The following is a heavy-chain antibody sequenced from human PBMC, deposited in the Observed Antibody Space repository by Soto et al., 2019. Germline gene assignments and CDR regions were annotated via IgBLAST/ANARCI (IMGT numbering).Heavy chain of an antibody. CDR3: AREGDTMVRGVDYFDY. J-gene: IGHJ4*02. V-gene: IGHV4-61*08. D-gene: IGHD3-10*01. CDR2: IYYSGST. CDR1: GGSISSGDYY. Sequence: PSETLSLTCTVSGGSISSGDYYWSWIRQPPGKGLEWIGYIYYSGSTNYNPSLKSRVTISVDTSKNQFSLKLSSVTAADTAVYYCAREGDTMVRGVDYFDYWGQGTLVTVSS.